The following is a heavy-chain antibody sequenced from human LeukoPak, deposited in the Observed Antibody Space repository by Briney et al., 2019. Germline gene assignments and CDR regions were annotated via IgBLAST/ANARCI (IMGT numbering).Heavy chain of an antibody. CDR1: GGSISSHY. CDR2: IYYGGRT. Sequence: PSETLSLTCSVSGGSISSHYWTWVRQPPGQALEFIGYIYYGGRTQYNPSLKSRVTMTMDTSKNQFSLRLSSVSAADTAVYYCAREVTVAGTFYFYMDVWGKGTTVTVSS. CDR3: AREVTVAGTFYFYMDV. J-gene: IGHJ6*03. V-gene: IGHV4-59*11. D-gene: IGHD6-19*01.